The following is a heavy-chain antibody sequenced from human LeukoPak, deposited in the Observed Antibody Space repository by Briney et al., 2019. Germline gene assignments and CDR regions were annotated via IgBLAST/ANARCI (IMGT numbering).Heavy chain of an antibody. Sequence: ASVKVSCKASGGTLSSYAISWVRQAPGQGLEWMGGIIPIFGTANYAQKFQGRVTITADESTSTAYMELSSLRSEDTAVYYCARDHVVVVPAASGPIGMDVWGKGTTVTVSS. D-gene: IGHD2-2*01. CDR1: GGTLSSYA. J-gene: IGHJ6*04. CDR3: ARDHVVVVPAASGPIGMDV. CDR2: IIPIFGTA. V-gene: IGHV1-69*01.